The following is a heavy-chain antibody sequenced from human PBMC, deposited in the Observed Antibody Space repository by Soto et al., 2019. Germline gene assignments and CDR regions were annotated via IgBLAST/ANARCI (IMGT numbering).Heavy chain of an antibody. CDR1: GFTVRNYW. Sequence: GGSLRLSCTASGFTVRNYWMSWVRQAPGKGLEWVANINQEGSEKDYVDSVKGRFTISRDYAKNSLFLQMNSLRAEDTAVYYCPRGGQHFRNPLWDNYYYGMDVWGQGTTVTVSS. V-gene: IGHV3-7*03. D-gene: IGHD3-16*01. CDR2: INQEGSEK. J-gene: IGHJ6*02. CDR3: PRGGQHFRNPLWDNYYYGMDV.